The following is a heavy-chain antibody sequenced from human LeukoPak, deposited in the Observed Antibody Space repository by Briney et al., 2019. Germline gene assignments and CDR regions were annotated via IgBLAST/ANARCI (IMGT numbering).Heavy chain of an antibody. CDR1: GGTFSSYA. V-gene: IGHV1-69*04. D-gene: IGHD5-12*01. CDR3: ARDGRWLQLFNDAFDI. Sequence: GASVKVSCKASGGTFSSYAISWVRQAPGQGLEWMGRIIPILGIANYAQKFQGRVTITADKSTSTAYMELSSLRSEDTAVYYCARDGRWLQLFNDAFDIWGQGTMVTVSS. CDR2: IIPILGIA. J-gene: IGHJ3*02.